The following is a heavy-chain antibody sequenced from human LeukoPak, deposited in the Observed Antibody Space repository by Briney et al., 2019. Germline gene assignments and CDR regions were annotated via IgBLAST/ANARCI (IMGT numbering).Heavy chain of an antibody. V-gene: IGHV4-31*03. CDR3: ARDVPGGMDV. CDR2: IYYSGST. CDR1: GGSISSGGYY. Sequence: SQTLSLTCTVSGGSISSGGYYWSWIRQHPGKGLEWIGYIYYSGSTYYNPSPKSRVTISVDTSKNQFSLKLSSVTAADTAVYYCARDVPGGMDVWGKGTTVTVSS. J-gene: IGHJ6*04.